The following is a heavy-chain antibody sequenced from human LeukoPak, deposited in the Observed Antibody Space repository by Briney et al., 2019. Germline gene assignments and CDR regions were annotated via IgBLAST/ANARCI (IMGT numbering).Heavy chain of an antibody. V-gene: IGHV3-7*01. Sequence: GGSLRLSCEASAFTFSSYWMSWVRQAPGKGLEWVANIKEDGSEINYVDSVKGRFTISRDNAKNSLFLQMNSLRAEDTAVYYCARGDGYNSQDFDCWGQGTLVTVSS. CDR3: ARGDGYNSQDFDC. D-gene: IGHD5-24*01. J-gene: IGHJ4*02. CDR2: IKEDGSEI. CDR1: AFTFSSYW.